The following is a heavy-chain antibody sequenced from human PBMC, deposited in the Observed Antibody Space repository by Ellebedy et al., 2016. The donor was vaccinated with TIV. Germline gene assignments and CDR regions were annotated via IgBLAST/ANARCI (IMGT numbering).Heavy chain of an antibody. CDR3: SRETFNDVDLDIWGIFDF. Sequence: GGSLRLSCAASEFTLSSHCMSWVRQAPGKGLEWISVIYRDKSTYYADSLKGRFTISRDDSKNTLYLQMNSLRAEDTAVYYCSRETFNDVDLDIWGIFDFWGQGTMVTVSS. D-gene: IGHD5-12*01. CDR1: EFTLSSHC. V-gene: IGHV3-66*01. J-gene: IGHJ3*01. CDR2: IYRDKST.